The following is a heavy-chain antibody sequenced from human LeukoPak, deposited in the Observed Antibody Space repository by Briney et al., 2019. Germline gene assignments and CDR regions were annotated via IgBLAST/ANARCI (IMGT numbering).Heavy chain of an antibody. CDR2: ISVYNGDT. Sequence: GASVKVSCKASGYPFTTYGLTWVRQAPGQGLEWMGWISVYNGDTRYAQKLQDRVTLTTDTFTNTAYVELRSLTSDDTAIYYCARGKRAERPGWFDPWGQGTLVIVSS. J-gene: IGHJ5*02. CDR3: ARGKRAERPGWFDP. CDR1: GYPFTTYG. V-gene: IGHV1-18*01.